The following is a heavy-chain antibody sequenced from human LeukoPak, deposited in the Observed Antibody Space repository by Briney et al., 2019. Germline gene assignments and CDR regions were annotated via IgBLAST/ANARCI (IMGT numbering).Heavy chain of an antibody. V-gene: IGHV3-30*14. J-gene: IGHJ4*02. CDR3: ARGSGVSYYFDY. Sequence: GGSLRLSCEASRFTFRSYPMHWVRQAPGRGLEWVAVIANDGTNHYDAEFVKGRFTISRDDSKTTLYLQMNSLRAEDTAVYYCARGSGVSYYFDYWGQGTLVTVSS. CDR1: RFTFRSYP. D-gene: IGHD2-15*01. CDR2: IANDGTNH.